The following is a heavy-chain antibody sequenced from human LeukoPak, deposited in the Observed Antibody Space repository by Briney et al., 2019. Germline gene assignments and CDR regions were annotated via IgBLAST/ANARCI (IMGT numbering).Heavy chain of an antibody. V-gene: IGHV3-23*01. J-gene: IGHJ6*03. D-gene: IGHD3-3*01. CDR3: AKGVLRFLEWLSHYMDV. CDR1: GFTFSSYA. CDR2: ISGSGGST. Sequence: GGSLRLSCAASGFTFSSYAMSWVRQAPGKGLGWVSAISGSGGSTYYADSVKGRFTISRDNSKNTLYLQMNSLRAEDTAVYYCAKGVLRFLEWLSHYMDVWGKGTTVTVSS.